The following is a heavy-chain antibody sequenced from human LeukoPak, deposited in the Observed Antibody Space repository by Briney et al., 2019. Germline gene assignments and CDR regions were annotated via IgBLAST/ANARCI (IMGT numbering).Heavy chain of an antibody. V-gene: IGHV1-2*02. Sequence: ASVTVSCKASGYTLTCYYMHWVRQAPGQGPEWMGWLNPKNGGTNYAQKFQGRVTMTRDTSISTAYMELSRLTSDDTAVYYCARGITAAGGEGYFDYWGQGTLVTVSS. D-gene: IGHD6-13*01. CDR1: GYTLTCYY. J-gene: IGHJ4*02. CDR2: LNPKNGGT. CDR3: ARGITAAGGEGYFDY.